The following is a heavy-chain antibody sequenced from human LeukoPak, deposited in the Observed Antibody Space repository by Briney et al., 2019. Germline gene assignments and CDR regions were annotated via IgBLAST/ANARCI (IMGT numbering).Heavy chain of an antibody. J-gene: IGHJ4*02. V-gene: IGHV3-64*01. Sequence: GGSLRLSCAASGFTFSSYVMHWVRQAPGKGLEYVSAIYSNGGSTYYANSVKGRFTISRGNSKNTLYLQMGSLRAEDMAVYYCARSLGITGTTGGYFDYWGQGTLVTVSS. CDR3: ARSLGITGTTGGYFDY. CDR2: IYSNGGST. CDR1: GFTFSSYV. D-gene: IGHD1-7*01.